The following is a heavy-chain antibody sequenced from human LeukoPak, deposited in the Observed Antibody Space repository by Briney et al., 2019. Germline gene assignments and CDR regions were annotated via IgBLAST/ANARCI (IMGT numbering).Heavy chain of an antibody. D-gene: IGHD3-22*01. CDR3: AKGGSGSAYSGADY. V-gene: IGHV3-23*01. CDR1: GFTFSNYA. CDR2: ITSSGGST. J-gene: IGHJ4*02. Sequence: GGSLRLSCAASGFTFSNYAMSWVRQAPGKGLEWVSAITSSGGSTYYADSVKGRFTISRDNSKNTLYLQMNSLRAEDTAVYYCAKGGSGSAYSGADYWGQGTLVTVSS.